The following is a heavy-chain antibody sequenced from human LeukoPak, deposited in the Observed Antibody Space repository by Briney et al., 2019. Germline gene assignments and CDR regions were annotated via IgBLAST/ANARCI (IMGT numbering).Heavy chain of an antibody. CDR2: VNHSGSP. V-gene: IGHV4-34*01. CDR1: AGSFSGYY. Sequence: SETLSLTCADYAGSFSGYYWSWIRQPPGKGREWIGEVNHSGSPNYNPSLRSRVTISQDKPKNQSSLKLSAVTAADAAVYYCARGAGLDGYYDSYYYGMDVWGQGTTVTVSS. CDR3: ARGAGLDGYYDSYYYGMDV. D-gene: IGHD3-3*01. J-gene: IGHJ6*02.